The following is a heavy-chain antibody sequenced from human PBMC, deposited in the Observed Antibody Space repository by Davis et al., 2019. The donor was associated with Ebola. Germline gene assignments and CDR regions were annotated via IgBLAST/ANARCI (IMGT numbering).Heavy chain of an antibody. Sequence: SETLSLTCAVSGGSFSGYYWSWIRQPPGKGLEWIGEINHSGSTNYNPSLKSRVTISVDTSKNQFSLKLSSVTAADTAVYYCARRNHLGYCSGGSCYSVGWFDPWGQGTLVTVSS. D-gene: IGHD2-15*01. CDR1: GGSFSGYY. J-gene: IGHJ5*02. CDR3: ARRNHLGYCSGGSCYSVGWFDP. CDR2: INHSGST. V-gene: IGHV4-34*01.